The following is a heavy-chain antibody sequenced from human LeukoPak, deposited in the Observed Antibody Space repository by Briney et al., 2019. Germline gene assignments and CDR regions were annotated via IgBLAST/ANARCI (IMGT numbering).Heavy chain of an antibody. CDR3: TRLSRYYYGMDV. CDR1: GFTFSGSA. V-gene: IGHV3-73*01. J-gene: IGHJ6*02. CDR2: IRSKANSYAT. Sequence: PGGSLRLSCAASGFTFSGSAMHWVRQASGKGLEWVGRIRSKANSYATAYAASVKGRFTISRDDSKNTEYLQMNSLKTEDTAVYYCTRLSRYYYGMDVWGQGTTVTVSS.